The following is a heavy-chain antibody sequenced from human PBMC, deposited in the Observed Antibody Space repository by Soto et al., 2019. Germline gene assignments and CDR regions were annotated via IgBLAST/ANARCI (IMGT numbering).Heavy chain of an antibody. J-gene: IGHJ3*02. CDR1: GFTVSSDH. Sequence: EMQLVETGGGLIQPGGSLRLSCAASGFTVSSDHMSWVRQAPGKGLEWISVMYYGGTTYYADSVQGRFTVSRDSSKNTLYLQMNDLRADDTAVYSCAREAAGFDIWGQGTMVTVSS. CDR2: MYYGGTT. V-gene: IGHV3-53*02. CDR3: AREAAGFDI. D-gene: IGHD6-13*01.